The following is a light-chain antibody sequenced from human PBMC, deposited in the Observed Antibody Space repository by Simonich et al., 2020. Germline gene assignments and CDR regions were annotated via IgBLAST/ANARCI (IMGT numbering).Light chain of an antibody. Sequence: QSALTQPASVSGSPGQSITISCTGTSSDVGSYNLVSWYQQHPGKAHKLMIYEGSKRPSGVSNRFSGSKSGNTASLTISGLQAEDEADYYCCSYAGSSTFDWVFGGGTKLTVL. V-gene: IGLV2-23*03. J-gene: IGLJ3*02. CDR1: SSDVGSYNL. CDR2: EGS. CDR3: CSYAGSSTFDWV.